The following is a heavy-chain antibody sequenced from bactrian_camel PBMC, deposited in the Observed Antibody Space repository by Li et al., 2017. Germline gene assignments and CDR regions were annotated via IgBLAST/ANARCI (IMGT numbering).Heavy chain of an antibody. CDR2: IAGDGRT. J-gene: IGHJ4*01. D-gene: IGHD1*01. Sequence: HVQLVESGGGSVQAGESLRLSCVASGYTLPMNMGWFRRLPGQEREGVAAIAGDGRTDYADSVKGRFTISGDGAKNIIALQMHSLKPEDTATYYCAADLVTDEPSLVEREYYYWGQGTQVTVSS. V-gene: IGHV3S53*01. CDR3: AADLVTDEPSLVEREYYY. CDR1: GYTLPMN.